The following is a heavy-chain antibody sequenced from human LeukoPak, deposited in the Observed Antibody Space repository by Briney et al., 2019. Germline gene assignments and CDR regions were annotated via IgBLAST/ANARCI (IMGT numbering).Heavy chain of an antibody. V-gene: IGHV4-59*01. J-gene: IGHJ6*03. Sequence: SETLSLTCTVSGGSISSYYWSWIRQPPGKGLEWIGYIYYSGSTNYNPSLKSRVTISVDTSKNQFSLKPSSVTAADTAVYYCARASGFWKDYYYYMDVWGKGTTVTVSS. D-gene: IGHD3-3*01. CDR1: GGSISSYY. CDR2: IYYSGST. CDR3: ARASGFWKDYYYYMDV.